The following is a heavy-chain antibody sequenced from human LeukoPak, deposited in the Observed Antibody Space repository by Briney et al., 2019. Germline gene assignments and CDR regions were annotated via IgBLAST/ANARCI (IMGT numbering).Heavy chain of an antibody. CDR1: DYPFTSYG. V-gene: IGHV1-18*01. CDR3: ARDRLFFMTTLYYGMDV. Sequence: GASVKVSCKASDYPFTSYGIIWVRQAPGQGLEWMGWINSHNSNTNYAQNLQDRVSMTTDTSTSTAFMELRGLRSDDTAVYYCARDRLFFMTTLYYGMDVWGQGTTVTVSS. J-gene: IGHJ6*02. D-gene: IGHD4-11*01. CDR2: INSHNSNT.